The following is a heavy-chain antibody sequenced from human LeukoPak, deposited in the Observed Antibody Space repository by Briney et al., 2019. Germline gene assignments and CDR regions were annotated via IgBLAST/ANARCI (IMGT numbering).Heavy chain of an antibody. V-gene: IGHV4-39*07. CDR2: IYYSGST. CDR1: GGSISSSSYY. CDR3: ARGPVGWLQWEYYFDY. D-gene: IGHD5-24*01. Sequence: SETLSLTCTVSGGSISSSSYYWDWIRQPPGKGLEWIGSIYYSGSTYYNPSLKSRVTISVDTSKNQFSLKLSSVTAADTAVYYCARGPVGWLQWEYYFDYWGQGTLVTVSS. J-gene: IGHJ4*02.